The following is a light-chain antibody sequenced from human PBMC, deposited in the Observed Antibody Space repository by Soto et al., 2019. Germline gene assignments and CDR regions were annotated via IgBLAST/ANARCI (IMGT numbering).Light chain of an antibody. CDR2: GAS. V-gene: IGKV3-20*01. CDR3: QEFAPSPSYT. CDR1: QSVSSSY. J-gene: IGKJ2*01. Sequence: EIVLTQSPGTLSLSPGERATLSCRASQSVSSSYLAWYQHKPGQSPRLLIYGASSRDTGIQDRFSGSGSGTAFTLTVSRLEPEDFALYYCQEFAPSPSYTFGQGTKLEIK.